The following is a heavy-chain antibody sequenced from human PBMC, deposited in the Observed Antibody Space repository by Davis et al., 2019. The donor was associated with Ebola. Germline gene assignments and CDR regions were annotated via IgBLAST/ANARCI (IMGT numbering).Heavy chain of an antibody. CDR3: ARDENYYGSGSYCY. CDR1: GYTFTSYA. D-gene: IGHD3-10*01. J-gene: IGHJ4*02. Sequence: AASVQVSCNASGYTFTSYAMHWVRQAPGQRLEWMGWINAGNGNTKYSQKFQGRVTITRDTSASTAYMELSSLRSEDTAVYYCARDENYYGSGSYCYWGQGTLVTVSS. CDR2: INAGNGNT. V-gene: IGHV1-3*01.